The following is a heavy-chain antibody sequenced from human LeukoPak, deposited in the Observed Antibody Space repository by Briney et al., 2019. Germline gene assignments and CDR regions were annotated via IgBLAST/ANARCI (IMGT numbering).Heavy chain of an antibody. CDR2: ISSSSSTV. V-gene: IGHV3-48*04. D-gene: IGHD3-10*02. Sequence: GGSLRLSCAASGFTFSSYGMTWVRQAPGKGLEWVSYISSSSSTVYYADSVKGRFTISRDNAKNSLYLQMNSLRAEDTAVYYCAELGITMIGGVWGKGTTVTVSS. CDR3: AELGITMIGGV. J-gene: IGHJ6*04. CDR1: GFTFSSYG.